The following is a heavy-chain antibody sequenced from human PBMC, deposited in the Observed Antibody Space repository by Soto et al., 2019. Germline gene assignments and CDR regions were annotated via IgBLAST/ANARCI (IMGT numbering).Heavy chain of an antibody. V-gene: IGHV1-8*01. CDR1: GYTFTSYD. J-gene: IGHJ6*03. CDR3: ARARITGTYMVGYYYYMDV. Sequence: ASVKVSCKASGYTFTSYDINWVRQATGQGLEWMGWMNPNSGNTGYAQKFQGRVTMTRNTSISTAYMELSSLRSEDTAVYYCARARITGTYMVGYYYYMDVWGKGTTVTSP. CDR2: MNPNSGNT. D-gene: IGHD1-7*01.